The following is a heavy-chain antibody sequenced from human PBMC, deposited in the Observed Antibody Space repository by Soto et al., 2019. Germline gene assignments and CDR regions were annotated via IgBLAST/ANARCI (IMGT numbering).Heavy chain of an antibody. D-gene: IGHD1-26*01. CDR3: AGARGSSFCFAP. J-gene: IGHJ5*02. CDR1: GYTFTSYG. CDR2: ISAYNGNT. Sequence: ASVKVSCKASGYTFTSYGISWVRQAPGQGHEWMGWISAYNGNTNYAQKLQGRVTMTTDTSTSTVYMELRSLRSDDTAVYYCAGARGSSFCFAPWGQETLVTVS. V-gene: IGHV1-18*01.